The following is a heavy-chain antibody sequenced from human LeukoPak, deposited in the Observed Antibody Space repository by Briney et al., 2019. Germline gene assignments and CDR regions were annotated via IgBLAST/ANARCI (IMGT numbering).Heavy chain of an antibody. CDR3: AVGGGVRSFDY. J-gene: IGHJ4*02. D-gene: IGHD3-16*01. CDR2: IYHSGST. Sequence: SETLSLTCTVSGGSISSYYWSWIRQPPGKGLEWIGSIYHSGSTYYNPSLKSRVTISVDTSKNQFSLKLSSVTAADTAVYYCAVGGGVRSFDYWGQGTLVTVSS. CDR1: GGSISSYY. V-gene: IGHV4-59*04.